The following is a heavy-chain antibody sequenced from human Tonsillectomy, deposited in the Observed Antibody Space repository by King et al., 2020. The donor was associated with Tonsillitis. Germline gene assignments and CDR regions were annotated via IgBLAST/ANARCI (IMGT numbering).Heavy chain of an antibody. D-gene: IGHD4/OR15-4a*01. CDR3: ARDLRVPGANLPYYYYYMDV. V-gene: IGHV4-4*07. J-gene: IGHJ6*03. CDR2: IYSSGST. Sequence: QLQESGPGLVKPSETLSLSCTVSGGSISSFYWSWIRQPAGKGLEWLGRIYSSGSTNYNPSLKSRVTMSVDTSKNQVSLKLSSVTAADTAVYFCARDLRVPGANLPYYYYYMDVWGKGTTVTVSS. CDR1: GGSISSFY.